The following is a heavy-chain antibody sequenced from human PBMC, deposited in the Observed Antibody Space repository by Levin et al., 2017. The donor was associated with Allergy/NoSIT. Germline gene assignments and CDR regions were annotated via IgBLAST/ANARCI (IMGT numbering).Heavy chain of an antibody. D-gene: IGHD3-10*01. CDR3: AKSNYYGSGSISPAADY. V-gene: IGHV3-23*01. Sequence: GESLKISCAASGFTFSSYAMSWVRQAPGKGLEWVSAISGSGGSTYYADSVKGRFTISRDNSKNTLYLQMNSLRAEDTAVYYCAKSNYYGSGSISPAADYWGQGTLVTVSS. J-gene: IGHJ4*02. CDR1: GFTFSSYA. CDR2: ISGSGGST.